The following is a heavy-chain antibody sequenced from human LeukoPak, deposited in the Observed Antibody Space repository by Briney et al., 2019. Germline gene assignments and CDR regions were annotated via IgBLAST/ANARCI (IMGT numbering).Heavy chain of an antibody. CDR2: ISTYTGVT. Sequence: ASVNVSCKASGFSFTSFGVTWVRQAPGQGLEWMGWISTYTGVTHYAEKFEDRVTMSIDTSTTTAYVELRSLRYDDTAVYYCARDSDYSGNGNGDWFDPWGQGTVVTVSS. CDR3: ARDSDYSGNGNGDWFDP. V-gene: IGHV1-18*04. CDR1: GFSFTSFG. D-gene: IGHD4-11*01. J-gene: IGHJ5*02.